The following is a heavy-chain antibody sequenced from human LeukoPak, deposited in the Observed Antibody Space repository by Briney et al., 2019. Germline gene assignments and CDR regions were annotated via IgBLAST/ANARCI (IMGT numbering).Heavy chain of an antibody. V-gene: IGHV4-4*07. Sequence: PSETLSLTCTVSGGSISSYYWSWIRQPAGKGLEWIGRIYTSGSTNYNPSLKSRVTISVDTSKNQFSLNLSSVTAADTAVYYCARESSGNYYNPLGYMDVWGKGTTVTVSS. CDR2: IYTSGST. D-gene: IGHD3-10*01. J-gene: IGHJ6*03. CDR1: GGSISSYY. CDR3: ARESSGNYYNPLGYMDV.